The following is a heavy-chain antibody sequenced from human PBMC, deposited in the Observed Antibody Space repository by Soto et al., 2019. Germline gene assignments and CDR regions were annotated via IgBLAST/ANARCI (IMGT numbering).Heavy chain of an antibody. CDR2: IWYDGSNE. J-gene: IGHJ4*02. CDR1: GFTFSNYG. Sequence: GGSLRLSCAASGFTFSNYGMHWVRQAPGKGLEWVAVIWYDGSNEYYADSVKGRFTISRDNSKNTLYLQMNGLTVEDTAVYRCARGPSYSDYSNDWFFDSWGQGALVTVSS. CDR3: ARGPSYSDYSNDWFFDS. D-gene: IGHD3-9*01. V-gene: IGHV3-33*01.